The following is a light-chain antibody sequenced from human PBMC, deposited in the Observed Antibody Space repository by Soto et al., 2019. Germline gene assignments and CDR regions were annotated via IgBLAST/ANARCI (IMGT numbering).Light chain of an antibody. CDR1: QSVGGS. Sequence: EIVLTQSPATLSLSPGERATLSCRASQSVGGSLAWYRQKPGQAPRLLISGASNRATGIPARFSGSGSGTDFTLTISNLEPEDFAVYYCQQRVNWPLTFGGGTKVDIK. J-gene: IGKJ4*01. CDR3: QQRVNWPLT. CDR2: GAS. V-gene: IGKV3-11*01.